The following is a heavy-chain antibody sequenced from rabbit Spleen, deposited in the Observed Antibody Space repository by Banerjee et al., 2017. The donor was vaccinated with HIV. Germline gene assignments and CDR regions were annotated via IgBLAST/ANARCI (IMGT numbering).Heavy chain of an antibody. CDR3: ARDRSGALGWLDL. CDR1: GFSFSSRYY. J-gene: IGHJ5*01. Sequence: QSLEESGGDLVKPGASLTLTCTASGFSFSSRYYMCWVRQAPGKGLEWIACINTGSSGSTNYASWAKGRFTITRSTSLNTVTLQMTSLTAADAATYFCARDRSGALGWLDLWGPGTLVTVS. D-gene: IGHD1-1*01. V-gene: IGHV1S40*01. CDR2: INTGSSGST.